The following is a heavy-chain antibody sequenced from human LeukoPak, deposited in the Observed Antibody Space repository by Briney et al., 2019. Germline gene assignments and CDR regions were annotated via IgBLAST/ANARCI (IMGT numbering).Heavy chain of an antibody. J-gene: IGHJ4*02. V-gene: IGHV3-53*01. D-gene: IGHD2-21*02. CDR2: IYSGGST. Sequence: GGSLRLSCAASGFTVSRNYMSWVRQAPGKGLEWVSVIYSGGSTYNADSVKGRFTISRDNSKNTLYLQMNSLRAEDTAVYYCARFYCGGDCYAGYFDYWGQGTLVTVSS. CDR3: ARFYCGGDCYAGYFDY. CDR1: GFTVSRNY.